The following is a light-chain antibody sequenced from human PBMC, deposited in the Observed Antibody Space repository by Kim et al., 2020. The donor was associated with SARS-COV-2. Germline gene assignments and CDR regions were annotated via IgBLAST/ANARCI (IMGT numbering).Light chain of an antibody. J-gene: IGKJ4*01. CDR3: QQYYDVPPV. V-gene: IGKV4-1*01. CDR1: QTVLYISNNKNY. Sequence: DIVMTQSPDSLAVSLGERATINCKSSQTVLYISNNKNYLAWYQQKAGQPPKLLIYWASTRESGVPDRFSGSGSGTDFTLTINNLQAEDVAVYFCQQYYDVPPVFGGGTKVDIK. CDR2: WAS.